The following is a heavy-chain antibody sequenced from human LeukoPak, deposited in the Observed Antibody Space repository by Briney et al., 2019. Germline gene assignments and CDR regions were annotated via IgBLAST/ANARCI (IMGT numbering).Heavy chain of an antibody. D-gene: IGHD2-8*01. V-gene: IGHV1-2*02. CDR2: INCNSGDA. CDR1: GYTFTGYY. J-gene: IGHJ6*03. Sequence: ASVKVSCKASGYTFTGYYMHWVRQAPGQGLEWVGRINCNSGDANSAQKFQGRVTMTRDTSVSTAYMDLSSVTSDDSAVYFCARSAGHCSNGICFTDYYMDVWGRGTTVTVSS. CDR3: ARSAGHCSNGICFTDYYMDV.